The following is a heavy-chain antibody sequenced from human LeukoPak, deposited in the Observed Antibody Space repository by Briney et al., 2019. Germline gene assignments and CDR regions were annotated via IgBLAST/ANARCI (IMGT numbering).Heavy chain of an antibody. CDR1: GFTFSGYG. Sequence: GRSLRLSCAASGFTFSGYGMHWVRQAPGKGLEWVAVISYDGSNKHYADSVKGRFTISRDNSKNTLYLQMNSLRAEDTAVYYCAKDPTAGWGYGGNRHYFDYWGQGTLVTVSS. J-gene: IGHJ4*02. V-gene: IGHV3-30*18. D-gene: IGHD4-23*01. CDR3: AKDPTAGWGYGGNRHYFDY. CDR2: ISYDGSNK.